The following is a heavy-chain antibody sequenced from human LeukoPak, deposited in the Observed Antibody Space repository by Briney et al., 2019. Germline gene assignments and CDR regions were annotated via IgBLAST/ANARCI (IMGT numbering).Heavy chain of an antibody. V-gene: IGHV3-23*01. CDR2: GGGT. J-gene: IGHJ4*02. D-gene: IGHD3-3*01. CDR3: AKGRPGAIFGVVTLDY. Sequence: GGGTYYADSVKGRFTISRDNSKNTLYVQMNSLRAEDTAVYYCAKGRPGAIFGVVTLDYWGQGTLVTVSS.